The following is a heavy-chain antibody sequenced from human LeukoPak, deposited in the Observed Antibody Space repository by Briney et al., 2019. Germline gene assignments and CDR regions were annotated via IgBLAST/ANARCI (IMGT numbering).Heavy chain of an antibody. CDR3: ARDRAIVVVPAATNDY. Sequence: GASVKVSCKASGYTFTSYGISWVRQAPGQGLEWMGWISAYNGNTNYAQKLQGRVTMTTDTSTSTAYMELRSLRSDDTAVYYCARDRAIVVVPAATNDYWGQGTLVTVSS. J-gene: IGHJ4*02. D-gene: IGHD2-2*01. CDR2: ISAYNGNT. V-gene: IGHV1-18*01. CDR1: GYTFTSYG.